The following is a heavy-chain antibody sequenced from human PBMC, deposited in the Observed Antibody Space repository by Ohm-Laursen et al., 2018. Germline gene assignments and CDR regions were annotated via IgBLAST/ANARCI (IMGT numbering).Heavy chain of an antibody. CDR1: GGSISSGGYY. V-gene: IGHV4-31*03. CDR3: ARDLEGSGGP. D-gene: IGHD3-3*01. J-gene: IGHJ5*02. CDR2: MYYSGST. Sequence: SQTLSLTCTVSGGSISSGGYYWSWIRQHPGKGLEWIGYMYYSGSTLYNPSLNSRVTISLDTSKNPFSLKLSSVTAADTAVYYCARDLEGSGGPWGQGTLVTVSS.